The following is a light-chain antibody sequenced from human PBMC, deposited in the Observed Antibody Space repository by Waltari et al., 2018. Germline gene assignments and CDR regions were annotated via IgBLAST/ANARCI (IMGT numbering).Light chain of an antibody. J-gene: IGLJ2*01. CDR2: ANS. CDR3: QCYDSRLSGVV. CDR1: RSTLGEGYD. V-gene: IGLV1-40*01. Sequence: QSVLTQPPSVSGAPGPGVTISCPGSRSTLGEGYDVHWYQQVPGTAPKVLIYANSNRPSGVPDRFSGSKSGTSASLAITGLQAEDEADYYCQCYDSRLSGVVFGGGTKLTVL.